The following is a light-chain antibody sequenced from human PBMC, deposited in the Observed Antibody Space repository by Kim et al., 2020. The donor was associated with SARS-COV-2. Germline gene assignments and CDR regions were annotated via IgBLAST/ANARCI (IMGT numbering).Light chain of an antibody. CDR1: QSVGSNY. V-gene: IGKV3-20*01. CDR2: GAS. CDR3: RHYGSSPPMYT. J-gene: IGKJ2*01. Sequence: EIVLTQTPGTLSLSPGDRVTLSCRASQSVGSNYLAWYQQRPGQSPRLLIYGASSRATGIPDRFSGRGSGTVFTLTISRLEPEDFAVYYCRHYGSSPPMYTFGQGTKLQIK.